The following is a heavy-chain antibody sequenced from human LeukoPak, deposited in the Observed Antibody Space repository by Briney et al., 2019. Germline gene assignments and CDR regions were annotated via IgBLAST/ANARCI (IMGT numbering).Heavy chain of an antibody. CDR3: ARVWGAIDY. J-gene: IGHJ4*02. D-gene: IGHD1-26*01. V-gene: IGHV1-8*01. CDR2: MNPKSGNT. CDR1: GCTFTNYD. Sequence: GASVKVSCKTSGCTFTNYDINWVRQATGQGLEWMGWMNPKSGNTGSAQRFQGRVTMTRDTSISTAYMELISLRSEDTAVYYCARVWGAIDYWGQGTLVTVSS.